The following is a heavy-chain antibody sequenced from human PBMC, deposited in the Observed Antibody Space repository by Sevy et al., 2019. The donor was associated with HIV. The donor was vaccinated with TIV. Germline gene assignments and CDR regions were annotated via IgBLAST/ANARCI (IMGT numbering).Heavy chain of an antibody. D-gene: IGHD3-22*01. CDR3: ARKYNDTSGYPRYSMDV. CDR1: GFTFSTYA. CDR2: ISGGGGNT. V-gene: IGHV3-64*01. Sequence: GGSLRLSCAASGFTFSTYAMYWVRQAPGKGLEYVSAISGGGGNTYYGTSVKGRFTVSRDNAKNTLYLQMGSLRTEDMAGNFCARKYNDTSGYPRYSMDVWGQGTTVTVSS. J-gene: IGHJ6*02.